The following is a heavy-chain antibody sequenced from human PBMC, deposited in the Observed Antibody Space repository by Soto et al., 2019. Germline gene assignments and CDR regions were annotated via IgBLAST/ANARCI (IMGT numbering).Heavy chain of an antibody. CDR3: ARDRGFLGSSRYGPLDY. Sequence: LRLSCAASGFTFSRNWMSWVRQAPGKGLEWVANIKQDGSEENYADSVKGRFTISRDNGKTSVYLQMNSLRAEDTAVYFCARDRGFLGSSRYGPLDYWGQGILVTVSS. CDR2: IKQDGSEE. V-gene: IGHV3-7*01. CDR1: GFTFSRNW. D-gene: IGHD6-13*01. J-gene: IGHJ4*02.